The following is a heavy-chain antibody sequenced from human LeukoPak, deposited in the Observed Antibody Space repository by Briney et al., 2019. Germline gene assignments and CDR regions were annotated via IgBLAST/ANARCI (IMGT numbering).Heavy chain of an antibody. J-gene: IGHJ5*02. Sequence: PGRSLRLSCAASGFTFSSYGMHWVRQAPGKGLEWVAVIWYDGSNKFYADSVKGRFTISRDNSKNTLYLQMNSLRAEDTAVYYCARDSYCTGDSCKSGPWGQGTLVTVSS. CDR2: IWYDGSNK. CDR3: ARDSYCTGDSCKSGP. D-gene: IGHD2-15*01. V-gene: IGHV3-33*01. CDR1: GFTFSSYG.